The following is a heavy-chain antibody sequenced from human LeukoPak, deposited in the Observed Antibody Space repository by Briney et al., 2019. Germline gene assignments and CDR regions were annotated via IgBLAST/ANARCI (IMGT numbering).Heavy chain of an antibody. J-gene: IGHJ4*02. CDR3: ASYPRYSSSPPFDY. Sequence: SVKVSCKASGYTFTGYYMHWVRQAPGQGFEWMGWINPNTGGTNYAQNFQGRVTMTRDTSISTAYMELSGLRSDDTAVYYCASYPRYSSSPPFDYWGQGTLVTVSS. D-gene: IGHD6-6*01. CDR1: GYTFTGYY. V-gene: IGHV1-2*02. CDR2: INPNTGGT.